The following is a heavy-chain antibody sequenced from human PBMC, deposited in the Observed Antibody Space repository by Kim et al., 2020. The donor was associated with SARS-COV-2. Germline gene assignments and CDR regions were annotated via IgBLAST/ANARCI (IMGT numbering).Heavy chain of an antibody. D-gene: IGHD5-12*01. V-gene: IGHV3-15*01. Sequence: PVKGRFTISRDDSKNTLYLQMNSLKTEDTAVYYCTTDPHIVATIGGPFDYWGQGTLVTVSS. J-gene: IGHJ4*02. CDR3: TTDPHIVATIGGPFDY.